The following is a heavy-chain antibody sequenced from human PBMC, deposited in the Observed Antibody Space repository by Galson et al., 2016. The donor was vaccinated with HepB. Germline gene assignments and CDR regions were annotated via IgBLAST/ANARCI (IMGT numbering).Heavy chain of an antibody. CDR3: AASPATTEVPEGYALDF. D-gene: IGHD4-11*01. V-gene: IGHV3-30*03. J-gene: IGHJ3*01. CDR2: ISYDERNK. CDR1: GFMFSTYD. Sequence: SLRLSCAASGFMFSTYDMSWVRQAPGKGLEWVAVISYDERNKYYTDSVKGRFTVSRDSSKYTLYLQMNSLRIEDTAVYYCAASPATTEVPEGYALDFWGQGTMVTVSS.